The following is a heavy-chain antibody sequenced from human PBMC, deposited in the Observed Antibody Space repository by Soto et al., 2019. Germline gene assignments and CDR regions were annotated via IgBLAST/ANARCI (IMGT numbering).Heavy chain of an antibody. D-gene: IGHD3-22*01. CDR1: GFTFSSYG. J-gene: IGHJ1*01. CDR2: IWYDGSNK. CDR3: ARAPDWRSSGYSIQH. Sequence: GGSLRLSCAASGFTFSSYGMHWVRQAPGKGLEWVAVIWYDGSNKYYADSVKGRFTISRDNSKNTLYLQMNSLRAEDTAVYYCARAPDWRSSGYSIQHWGQGTLVTVSS. V-gene: IGHV3-33*01.